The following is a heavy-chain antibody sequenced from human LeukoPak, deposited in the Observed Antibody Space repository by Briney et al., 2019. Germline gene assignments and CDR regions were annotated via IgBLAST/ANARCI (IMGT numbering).Heavy chain of an antibody. D-gene: IGHD2-2*01. J-gene: IGHJ5*01. Sequence: SGGSLRLSCAASGFIFSNYALHWVRQAPGKGLEWVAVISYDGSNKYYADSVKGRFTISRDNSKNALYVQMNSLRAEDTAVYYCARDLVVVPAAMLDSWGQGTLVTVSS. CDR3: ARDLVVVPAAMLDS. CDR1: GFIFSNYA. V-gene: IGHV3-30-3*01. CDR2: ISYDGSNK.